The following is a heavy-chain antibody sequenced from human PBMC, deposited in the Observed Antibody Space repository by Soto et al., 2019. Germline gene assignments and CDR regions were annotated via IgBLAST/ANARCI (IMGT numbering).Heavy chain of an antibody. CDR2: IYYTGST. D-gene: IGHD6-6*01. Sequence: PSETLSLTCTVSGGSVNSDFYYWSWIRQPPGKGLEWIGYIYYTGSTNYNPSLKSRVTISLDTSRNQFSLKLSSATAADTAVFYCAREYSNSPEAFDYWGQGALVTVSS. CDR3: AREYSNSPEAFDY. V-gene: IGHV4-61*01. J-gene: IGHJ4*02. CDR1: GGSVNSDFYY.